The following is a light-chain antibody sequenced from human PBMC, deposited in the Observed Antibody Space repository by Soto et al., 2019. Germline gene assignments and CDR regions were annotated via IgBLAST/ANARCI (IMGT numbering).Light chain of an antibody. V-gene: IGLV2-11*01. CDR2: DVN. CDR3: CSYAGSYDYV. J-gene: IGLJ1*01. CDR1: SSDVGAYNY. Sequence: QSVLTQPRSVSGSPGQSVTISCTGSSSDVGAYNYVSWYQHNPGKDPKLLIYDVNKRPSGVPDRFSGSKFGNTASLTISGLQADDEANFYCCSYAGSYDYVFGTGTKLTVL.